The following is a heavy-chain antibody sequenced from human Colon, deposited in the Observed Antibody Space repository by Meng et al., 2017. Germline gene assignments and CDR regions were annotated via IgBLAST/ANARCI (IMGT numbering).Heavy chain of an antibody. CDR3: GRDQGRQLINH. CDR2: VYSAGGT. Sequence: QVPVQEFAPRLVTPAGPSTLTFHSSGDSISTYNWWGWGRQPPREGVGLIGVVYSAGGTNYNPSLKSRGAMSGDRSTNQVSLNLSSVTAADTAVYYCGRDQGRQLINHWGQGTLVTVSS. V-gene: IGHV4-4*02. J-gene: IGHJ4*02. D-gene: IGHD1-1*01. CDR1: GDSISTYNW.